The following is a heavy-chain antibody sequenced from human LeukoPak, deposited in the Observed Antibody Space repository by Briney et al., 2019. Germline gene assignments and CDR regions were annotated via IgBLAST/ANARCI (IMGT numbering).Heavy chain of an antibody. CDR1: GFTFSSYS. CDR2: ISSSSSYI. J-gene: IGHJ3*02. CDR3: ARTFGTSIAVAATGDGAFDI. Sequence: GGSLRLSCAASGFTFSSYSMNWVRQAPGKGLEWVSSISSSSSYIYYADSVKGRFTISRDNAKNSLYLQINSLRVEDTAVYYCARTFGTSIAVAATGDGAFDIWGQGTKVTVSS. D-gene: IGHD6-19*01. V-gene: IGHV3-21*01.